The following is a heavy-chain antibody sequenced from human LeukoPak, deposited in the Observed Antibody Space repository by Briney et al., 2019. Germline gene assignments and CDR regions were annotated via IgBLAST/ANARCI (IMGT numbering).Heavy chain of an antibody. V-gene: IGHV1-69-2*01. Sequence: ASVTVSCKASGYTFTDYYMHWVQQAPGKGLEWMGRVDPEDGEKIYAEKFQGRVTITADTSTDTAYMELSSLRSEDTAVYYCATLSGSYYENDYWGQGTLVTVSS. CDR2: VDPEDGEK. J-gene: IGHJ4*02. D-gene: IGHD1-26*01. CDR3: ATLSGSYYENDY. CDR1: GYTFTDYY.